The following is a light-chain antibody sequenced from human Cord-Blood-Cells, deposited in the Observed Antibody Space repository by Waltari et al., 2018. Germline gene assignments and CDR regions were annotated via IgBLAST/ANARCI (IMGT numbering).Light chain of an antibody. V-gene: IGLV2-23*01. Sequence: QSALTQPASVSGSPGQSITISCTGTSSDVGSYNLVSWDQQHPGKAPKHMIYEGSKPPSGVSNRFSGSKSGNTASLTISGLQAEDEADYYCCSYAGSSTGVFGGGTKLTVL. CDR2: EGS. CDR1: SSDVGSYNL. J-gene: IGLJ3*02. CDR3: CSYAGSSTGV.